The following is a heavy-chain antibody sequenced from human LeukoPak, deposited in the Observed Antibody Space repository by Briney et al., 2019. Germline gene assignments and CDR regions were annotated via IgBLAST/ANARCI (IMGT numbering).Heavy chain of an antibody. J-gene: IGHJ3*02. CDR3: ARDHGLRYFDWLLVDAFDI. CDR1: GYTFTSYG. V-gene: IGHV1-18*01. Sequence: ASVKVSCKASGYTFTSYGISWVRQAPGQGLEWMGWISAYNGNTNYAQKLQGRVTMTTDTSTSTAYVELRSLRSDDTAVYYCARDHGLRYFDWLLVDAFDIWGQGTMVTVSS. D-gene: IGHD3-9*01. CDR2: ISAYNGNT.